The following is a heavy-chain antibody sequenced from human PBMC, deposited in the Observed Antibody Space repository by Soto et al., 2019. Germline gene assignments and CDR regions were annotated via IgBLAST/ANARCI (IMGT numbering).Heavy chain of an antibody. J-gene: IGHJ2*01. D-gene: IGHD3-22*01. Sequence: SETLSLTCTVSGASINNNDYYWSWIRQTPGKGLEWIGYVYYSGTTDYIPSLKSRLSMSIDKSQNQFTLKLNSVTAADTATYYCARMSYFYDRWYFDLWGRGTLVTVSS. V-gene: IGHV4-30-4*01. CDR2: VYYSGTT. CDR1: GASINNNDYY. CDR3: ARMSYFYDRWYFDL.